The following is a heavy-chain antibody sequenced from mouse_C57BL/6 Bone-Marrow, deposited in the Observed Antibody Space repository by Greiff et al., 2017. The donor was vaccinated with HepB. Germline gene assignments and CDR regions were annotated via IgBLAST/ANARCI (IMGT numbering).Heavy chain of an antibody. V-gene: IGHV3-8*01. CDR1: GYSITSDY. CDR2: ISYSGST. J-gene: IGHJ4*01. D-gene: IGHD2-3*01. Sequence: DVHLVESGPGLAKPSQTLSLTCSVSGYSITSDYWNWIRKFPGNNLEYIGYISYSGSTYYNPSLKSRISIPRDTSKNQYYLQLNSVTTEDTATYYCARSAYEGYYGAMDYWGQGTSVTVSS. CDR3: ARSAYEGYYGAMDY.